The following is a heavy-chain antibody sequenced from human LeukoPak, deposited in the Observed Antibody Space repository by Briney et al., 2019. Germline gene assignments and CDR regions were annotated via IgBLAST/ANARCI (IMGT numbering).Heavy chain of an antibody. CDR1: GFTFGSAW. CDR2: IKSRKDGETT. J-gene: IGHJ4*02. V-gene: IGHV3-15*01. D-gene: IGHD2-15*01. CDR3: TTGQDTTAHDGY. Sequence: GGSLRLSCAASGFTFGSAWMNWVRQAPGKGLEWVGRIKSRKDGETTDYAAPVKGRFTVSRDDSKDTLYLQMNSLRTDDTAVYYCTTGQDTTAHDGYRGQGTLVTVSS.